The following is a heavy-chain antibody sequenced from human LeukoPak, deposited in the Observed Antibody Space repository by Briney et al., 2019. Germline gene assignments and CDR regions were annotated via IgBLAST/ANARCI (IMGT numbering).Heavy chain of an antibody. CDR2: INLNSGDT. V-gene: IGHV1-2*02. CDR3: ARSYFDVLTNYYMWLAP. CDR1: GYTFTDYY. D-gene: IGHD3-9*01. J-gene: IGHJ5*02. Sequence: ASVKVSCKASGYTFTDYYIHWVRQAPGQGLEWMGWINLNSGDTYYAQNFQDRVTMTGDTSISTAYLELSSLRSDDTAVFYCARSYFDVLTNYYMWLAPWGQGTLVTVSS.